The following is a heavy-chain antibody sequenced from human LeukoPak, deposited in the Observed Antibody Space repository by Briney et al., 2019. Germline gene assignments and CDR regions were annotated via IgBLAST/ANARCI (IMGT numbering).Heavy chain of an antibody. Sequence: GESLKISCKGSGYSFANYWIAWVRQKPGQGLEWLGIIYGGDSGTRYSPSFQGQVLISADKSISTAYLQWSSLKASDTAMYYCASGTGDGLFPLFDYWGQGTLVTVSS. J-gene: IGHJ4*02. V-gene: IGHV5-51*01. CDR2: IYGGDSGT. CDR1: GYSFANYW. D-gene: IGHD3/OR15-3a*01. CDR3: ASGTGDGLFPLFDY.